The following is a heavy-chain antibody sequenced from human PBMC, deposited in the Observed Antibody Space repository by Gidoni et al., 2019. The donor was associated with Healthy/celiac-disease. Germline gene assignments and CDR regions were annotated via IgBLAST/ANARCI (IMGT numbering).Heavy chain of an antibody. D-gene: IGHD3-3*01. CDR1: GGSFCGYY. CDR2: INHRGST. CDR3: ARGYYDFWSGYYTRGYYFDY. V-gene: IGHV4-34*01. Sequence: QAQLQQLGAGLSKPSETLFLTCAVYGGSFCGYYWRWIRQPPGKGLEWIGEINHRGSTNYNPSRKSRVTISVDTSKNQFSLKRSSVTAADTAVYYCARGYYDFWSGYYTRGYYFDYWSQGTLVTVSS. J-gene: IGHJ4*02.